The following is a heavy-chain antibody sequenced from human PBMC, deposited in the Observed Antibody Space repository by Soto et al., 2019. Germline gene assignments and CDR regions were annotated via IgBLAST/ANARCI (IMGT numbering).Heavy chain of an antibody. Sequence: GGSLRLSCAASGFTVSINYMSWVRQAPGKGLEWVSVIYSGGSTYYADSVKGRFTISRDNSKNTLYLQMNSLRAEDTAVYYCAREAYYDSSCYYYNYYFDYWGQGTLVTVSS. J-gene: IGHJ4*02. CDR2: IYSGGST. D-gene: IGHD3-22*01. V-gene: IGHV3-53*01. CDR3: AREAYYDSSCYYYNYYFDY. CDR1: GFTVSINY.